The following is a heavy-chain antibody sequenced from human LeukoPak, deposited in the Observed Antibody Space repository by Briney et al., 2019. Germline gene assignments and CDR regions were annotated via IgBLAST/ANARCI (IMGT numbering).Heavy chain of an antibody. D-gene: IGHD5/OR15-5a*01. CDR3: ARRGVRLRLSWFDP. V-gene: IGHV4-34*01. CDR1: GGSFSGYY. CDR2: INHSGST. J-gene: IGHJ5*02. Sequence: PSETLSLTCAVYGGSFSGYYWSWIRQPPGKGLEWIGEINHSGSTNYNPSLKSRVTISVDTSKNQFSLKLSSVTAADTAVYYCARRGVRLRLSWFDPWGQGTLVTVSS.